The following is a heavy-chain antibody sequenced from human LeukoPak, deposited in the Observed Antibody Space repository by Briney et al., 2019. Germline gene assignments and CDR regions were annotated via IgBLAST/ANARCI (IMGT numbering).Heavy chain of an antibody. Sequence: SETLSLTCTVSGGSISSGSYYWSWIRQPAGKGLEWIGRIYTSGSTNYNPSLTRRVTISVDTSKNQFSLKLSSVTAADTAVYYCARERTYYDFWSGYYTASLAGDAFDIWGQGTMVTVSS. D-gene: IGHD3-3*01. CDR2: IYTSGST. CDR3: ARERTYYDFWSGYYTASLAGDAFDI. CDR1: GGSISSGSYY. V-gene: IGHV4-61*02. J-gene: IGHJ3*02.